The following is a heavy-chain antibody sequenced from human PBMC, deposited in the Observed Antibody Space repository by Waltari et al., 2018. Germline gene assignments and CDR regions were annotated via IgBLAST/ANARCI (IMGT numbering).Heavy chain of an antibody. D-gene: IGHD5-12*01. J-gene: IGHJ4*02. V-gene: IGHV3-7*01. Sequence: EVQLVESGGGLVQPGGSLRLSCAASGFTFSSYWMSWVRQAPGKGLEWVANIKQDGSEKYYVDSVKGRFTISRDNAKNSLYLQMNSLRAEDTAVYYCARSEYSGYDPYPNYFDYWGQGTLVTVSS. CDR3: ARSEYSGYDPYPNYFDY. CDR2: IKQDGSEK. CDR1: GFTFSSYW.